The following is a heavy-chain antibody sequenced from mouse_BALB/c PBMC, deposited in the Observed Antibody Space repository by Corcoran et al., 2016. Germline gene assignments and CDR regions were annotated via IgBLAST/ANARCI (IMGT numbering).Heavy chain of an antibody. CDR1: GYTFTKYG. CDR3: TDGSYYYGLDY. Sequence: QIQLVQSGPELKKPRETVKISCRASGYTFTKYGINWVKQAPGKGIKWMGWINTNTGEPTYADDFKGRFAFSLETSASTAYLQINNLKNEDTATYFCTDGSYYYGLDYWGQGTSVTVSS. V-gene: IGHV9-3-1*01. D-gene: IGHD2-3*01. CDR2: INTNTGEP. J-gene: IGHJ4*01.